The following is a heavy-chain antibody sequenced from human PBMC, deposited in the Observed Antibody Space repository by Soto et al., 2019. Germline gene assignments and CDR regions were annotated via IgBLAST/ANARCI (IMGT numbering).Heavy chain of an antibody. J-gene: IGHJ6*02. CDR3: ARNYVLRFLEWLPYGMDV. D-gene: IGHD3-3*01. CDR1: GFTFSSYW. Sequence: GGSLRLSCAASGFTFSSYWMSWVRQAPGKGLEWVANIKQDGSEKYYVDSVKGRFTISRDNAKNSLYLQMNSLRAEDTAVYYCARNYVLRFLEWLPYGMDVWGQGTTVTVSS. CDR2: IKQDGSEK. V-gene: IGHV3-7*01.